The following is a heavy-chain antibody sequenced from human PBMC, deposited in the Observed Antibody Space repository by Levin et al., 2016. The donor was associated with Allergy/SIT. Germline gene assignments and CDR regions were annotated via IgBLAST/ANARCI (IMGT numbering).Heavy chain of an antibody. CDR2: ISAYNGNT. D-gene: IGHD2/OR15-2a*01. CDR3: ARDKFGGRELQRNSRFRGHDY. J-gene: IGHJ4*02. Sequence: WVRQAPGQGLEWMGWISAYNGNTNYGQKLQGRVTMTTDTSTSTGYMELKSLRSDDTAVYYCARDKFGGRELQRNSRFRGHDYWGQGTLVTSPQ. V-gene: IGHV1-18*01.